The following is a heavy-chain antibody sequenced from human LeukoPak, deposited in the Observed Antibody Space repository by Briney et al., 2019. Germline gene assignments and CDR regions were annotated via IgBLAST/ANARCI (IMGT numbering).Heavy chain of an antibody. D-gene: IGHD2-15*01. Sequence: SETLSLTCSVSGGSISSSYWSWIRQPAGRGLEWIGRIYTSGSTNYNPSLKSRVTMSVDTSKNQFSLKLSSVTAADTAVYYCARDHCSGGSCYFPLDYWGQGTLVTVSS. V-gene: IGHV4-4*07. CDR2: IYTSGST. J-gene: IGHJ4*02. CDR1: GGSISSSY. CDR3: ARDHCSGGSCYFPLDY.